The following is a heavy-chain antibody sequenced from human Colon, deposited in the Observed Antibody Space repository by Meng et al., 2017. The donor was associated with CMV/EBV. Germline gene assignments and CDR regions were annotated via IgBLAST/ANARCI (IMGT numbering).Heavy chain of an antibody. D-gene: IGHD3-16*01. Sequence: RVVVAGGGWVLPVGPLRLSCAASGFTFSSYGMNWVRHAPGKGLEWVSGITASGASTYYADSVKGRFTISRDNSKNTLYLQMNSLRADDTAVYYCAKNWGNDFWGQGTLVTVSS. CDR2: ITASGAST. CDR1: GFTFSSYG. V-gene: IGHV3-23*04. J-gene: IGHJ4*02. CDR3: AKNWGNDF.